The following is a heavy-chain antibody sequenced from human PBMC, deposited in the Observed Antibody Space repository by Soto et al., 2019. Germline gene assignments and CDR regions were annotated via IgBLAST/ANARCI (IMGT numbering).Heavy chain of an antibody. D-gene: IGHD6-6*01. CDR2: ISAGSSNI. Sequence: GGALRLSCAASGFTLRTHYMILGRPGPGKGLEWVASISAGSSNIYYAPSVKGRFTISRDNAKNLLFLQTNSLRADDTAVYYCVRQYPSSSRHFDHWGQGTLVTVSS. V-gene: IGHV3-21*01. CDR1: GFTLRTHY. CDR3: VRQYPSSSRHFDH. J-gene: IGHJ4*02.